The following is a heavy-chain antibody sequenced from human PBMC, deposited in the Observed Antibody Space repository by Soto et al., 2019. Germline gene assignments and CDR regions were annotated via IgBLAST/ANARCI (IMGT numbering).Heavy chain of an antibody. J-gene: IGHJ4*02. CDR1: GFTFSTYA. D-gene: IGHD4-17*01. CDR3: EKDHYGDYWGVEY. Sequence: EVQLLESGGGLVQPGGSLRLSCAASGFTFSTYAMIWVRPAPGKGLEWVSVITGGGGVTYYASAVKGRFTISRDNSKNTLYLQMNSLSAEYTAVYYCEKDHYGDYWGVEYWGQGTLVTVSS. CDR2: ITGGGGVT. V-gene: IGHV3-23*01.